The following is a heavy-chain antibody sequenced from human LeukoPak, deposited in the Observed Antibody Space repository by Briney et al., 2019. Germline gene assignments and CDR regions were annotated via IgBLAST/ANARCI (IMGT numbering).Heavy chain of an antibody. Sequence: ASVKVSCKASGYTFTSYDIYWVRQATGQGLEWMGWMNPNSGNTAYAQKFQGRVTLTRNTSISTAYMELSSLRSEDTAVYYCARKKSPYYYDSSGYPYFDYWGLGTLVTVSS. V-gene: IGHV1-8*01. J-gene: IGHJ4*02. CDR2: MNPNSGNT. CDR1: GYTFTSYD. D-gene: IGHD3-22*01. CDR3: ARKKSPYYYDSSGYPYFDY.